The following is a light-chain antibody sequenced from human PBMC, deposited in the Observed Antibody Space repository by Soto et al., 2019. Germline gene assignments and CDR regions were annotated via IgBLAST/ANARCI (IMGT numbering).Light chain of an antibody. CDR3: QQRSNWPLT. CDR2: DAS. Sequence: DIVLTQSPATLSLSPGERATLSCRASQSVSSSLAWYQQKPGQTPRLLIYDASNRATGIPARFNGSGSGTDFTLTVSSLEPEDFAVYYCQQRSNWPLTFGGGTKVEIK. J-gene: IGKJ4*01. CDR1: QSVSSS. V-gene: IGKV3-11*01.